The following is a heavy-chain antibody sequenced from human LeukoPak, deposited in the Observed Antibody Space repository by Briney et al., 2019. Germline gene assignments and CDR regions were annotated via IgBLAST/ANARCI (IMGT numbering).Heavy chain of an antibody. V-gene: IGHV1-8*01. CDR3: ARATGKDILTGRKLDY. CDR2: MNPNSGNT. D-gene: IGHD3-9*01. Sequence: ASVKVSCKASGYTFTSYDINWVRQATGQGLEWMGWMNPNSGNTGYAQRFQGRVTMTRDTSISTAYMELSSLASEDTAVYYCARATGKDILTGRKLDYWGQGTLVTVSS. CDR1: GYTFTSYD. J-gene: IGHJ4*02.